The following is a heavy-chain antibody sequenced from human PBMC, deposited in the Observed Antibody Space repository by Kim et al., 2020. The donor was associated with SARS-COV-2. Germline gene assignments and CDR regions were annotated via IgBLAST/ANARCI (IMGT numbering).Heavy chain of an antibody. Sequence: YADSVKGRFTISRDNAKNSLYLQMNSLRAEDTAVYYCARANSNYAPYFDYWGQGTLVTVSS. D-gene: IGHD4-4*01. V-gene: IGHV3-21*01. CDR3: ARANSNYAPYFDY. J-gene: IGHJ4*02.